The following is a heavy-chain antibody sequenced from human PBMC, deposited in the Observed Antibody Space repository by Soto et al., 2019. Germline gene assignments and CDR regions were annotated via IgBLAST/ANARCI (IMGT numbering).Heavy chain of an antibody. CDR3: ARVNGDYYYYGMDV. CDR2: IKQDGSEK. CDR1: GFTFSSYW. Sequence: GGSLRLSCAASGFTFSSYWMSWVRQAPGKGLEWVANIKQDGSEKYYVDSVKGRFTISRDNAKNSLYLQMNSLRAEDTAVYYCARVNGDYYYYGMDVWGQGTTVTVSS. V-gene: IGHV3-7*01. J-gene: IGHJ6*02. D-gene: IGHD4-17*01.